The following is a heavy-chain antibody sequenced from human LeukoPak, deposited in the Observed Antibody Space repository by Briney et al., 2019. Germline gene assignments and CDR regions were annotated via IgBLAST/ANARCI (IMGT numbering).Heavy chain of an antibody. CDR2: FDPEDGET. CDR3: ATVRSGPRYYYYYGMDV. Sequence: ASVKVSCKVSGYTLTELSMHWVRQAPGKGLEWMGGFDPEDGETIYAQKFQGGVTMTEDTSTDTAYMELSSLRSEDTAVYYCATVRSGPRYYYYYGMDVWGQGTTVTVSS. J-gene: IGHJ6*02. CDR1: GYTLTELS. D-gene: IGHD3-10*01. V-gene: IGHV1-24*01.